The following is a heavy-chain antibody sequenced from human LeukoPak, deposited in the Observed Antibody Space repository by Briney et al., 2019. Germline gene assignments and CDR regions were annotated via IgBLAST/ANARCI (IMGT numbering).Heavy chain of an antibody. CDR1: GGSITSYY. CDR2: IYYSGST. D-gene: IGHD3-3*01. J-gene: IGHJ4*02. V-gene: IGHV4-59*01. CDR3: ARVFDFWSGYYKGYYFDY. Sequence: KPSETLSLTCTVSGGSITSYYWSWIRQPPGKGLEWIGYIYYSGSTNYNPSLKSRVTISVDTSKNQLSLKLSSVTAADTAVYYCARVFDFWSGYYKGYYFDYWGQGTLVTVSS.